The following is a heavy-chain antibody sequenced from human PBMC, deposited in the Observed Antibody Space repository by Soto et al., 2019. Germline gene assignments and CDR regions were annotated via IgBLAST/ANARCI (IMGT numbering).Heavy chain of an antibody. V-gene: IGHV3-30-3*01. CDR1: GFTFSSYA. J-gene: IGHJ6*02. CDR3: ARDQLLMVFAIWDYYYGMDV. CDR2: ITYDGSNK. Sequence: QVQLVEAGGGVAQPGRSLRLSCAAAGFTFSSYAMHWVRQAPGKGLEWVAVITYDGSNKYYADSVKGRFTISRDNSKNTLYLQMNSLRAEDTAVYYCARDQLLMVFAIWDYYYGMDVSCQGTTVTVSS. D-gene: IGHD2-8*01.